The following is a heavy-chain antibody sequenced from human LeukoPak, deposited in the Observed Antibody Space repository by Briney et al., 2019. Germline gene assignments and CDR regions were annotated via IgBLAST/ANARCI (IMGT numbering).Heavy chain of an antibody. CDR3: ARDSEINNWFDP. J-gene: IGHJ5*02. Sequence: GGSLRLSCAASGFTFSSYSMNWVRQAPGKGLEWVSSISSSSSYIYYADSVKGRFTISRDNAKNSLYLQMNSLRAEDTAVYYCARDSEINNWFDPWGQGTLVTVSS. CDR2: ISSSSSYI. D-gene: IGHD5-24*01. V-gene: IGHV3-21*01. CDR1: GFTFSSYS.